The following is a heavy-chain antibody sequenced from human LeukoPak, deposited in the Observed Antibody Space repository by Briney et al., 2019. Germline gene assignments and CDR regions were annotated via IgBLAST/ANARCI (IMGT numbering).Heavy chain of an antibody. Sequence: GSLRLSCAASGFTFSSYAMSWIRQPPGKGLEWIGYIYYSGSTNYNPSLKSRVTISVDTSKNQFSLKLSSVTAADTAVYYCARGPETQLEDWGQGTLVTVSS. CDR1: GFTFSSYA. V-gene: IGHV4-59*01. J-gene: IGHJ4*02. CDR2: IYYSGST. CDR3: ARGPETQLED. D-gene: IGHD6-6*01.